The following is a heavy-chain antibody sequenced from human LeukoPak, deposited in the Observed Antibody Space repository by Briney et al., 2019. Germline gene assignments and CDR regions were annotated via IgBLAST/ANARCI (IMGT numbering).Heavy chain of an antibody. V-gene: IGHV4-59*01. J-gene: IGHJ3*01. D-gene: IGHD2-21*02. CDR1: GGSISSYY. Sequence: SGTLSLTCTVSGGSISSYYWNWIRQPPGEGLEWIGYIYYTGSSNYNPSLKSRVTISLDTSKNQFSLKLSSVTAADTAVYYCVRRVVVVTANDKSDAFDVWGQGTVVTVSS. CDR2: IYYTGSS. CDR3: VRRVVVVTANDKSDAFDV.